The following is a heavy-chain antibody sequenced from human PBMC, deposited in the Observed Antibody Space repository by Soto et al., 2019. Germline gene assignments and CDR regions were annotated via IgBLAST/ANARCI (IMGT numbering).Heavy chain of an antibody. V-gene: IGHV4-59*01. J-gene: IGHJ4*02. D-gene: IGHD3-3*01. CDR2: IYYSGST. Sequence: SSETLSLTCTVSGGSISSYYWSWIRQPPGKGLEWIGYIYYSGSTNYNPSLKSRVTISVDTSKNQFSLKLSSVTAADTAVYYCARGAYYDFWSPDTFAYWGQGTLVTVSS. CDR1: GGSISSYY. CDR3: ARGAYYDFWSPDTFAY.